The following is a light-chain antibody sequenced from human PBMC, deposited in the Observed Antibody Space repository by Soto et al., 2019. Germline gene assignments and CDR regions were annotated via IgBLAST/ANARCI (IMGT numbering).Light chain of an antibody. CDR2: GAS. Sequence: IVLTQSPGTLSLSPGDSATLSCRASQSVSSNYLTWYQQRLGQAPRLLIYGASWRATGIPDRFSGSGSGTDFTLTITRLEPEDFAVYYCQQYGNLPYTIGQRTKVEI. CDR1: QSVSSNY. V-gene: IGKV3-20*01. CDR3: QQYGNLPYT. J-gene: IGKJ2*01.